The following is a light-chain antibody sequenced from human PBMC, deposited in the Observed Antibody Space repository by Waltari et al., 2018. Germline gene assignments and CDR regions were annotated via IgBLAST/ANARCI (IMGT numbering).Light chain of an antibody. CDR3: LEHDNFPTHT. J-gene: IGKJ2*01. V-gene: IGKV5-2*01. Sequence: ETTLTQSPAFMTATPRDKVNISCRASQDIDDEMNWYQQKPGEGAIFIIQEATTLVPGIPPRFSGSGYGTDFTLTINNIQSEDVASYFCLEHDNFPTHTFGQGTKLEIK. CDR2: EAT. CDR1: QDIDDE.